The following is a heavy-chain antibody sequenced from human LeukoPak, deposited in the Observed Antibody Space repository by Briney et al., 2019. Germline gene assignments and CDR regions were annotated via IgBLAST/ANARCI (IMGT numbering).Heavy chain of an antibody. V-gene: IGHV1-2*06. CDR2: INLNGGDT. Sequence: ASVKVSCTASGYTFTSYYMNWVRQAPGQGLEWMGRINLNGGDTNYAQKFQGRVTMTGDTSISTAYMELSSLRSDDTAMYYCARVGFTSSWSNFDYWGQGTLVTVSS. CDR1: GYTFTSYY. J-gene: IGHJ4*02. D-gene: IGHD6-13*01. CDR3: ARVGFTSSWSNFDY.